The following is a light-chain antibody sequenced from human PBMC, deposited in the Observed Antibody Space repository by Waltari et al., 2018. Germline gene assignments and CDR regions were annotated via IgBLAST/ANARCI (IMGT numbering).Light chain of an antibody. J-gene: IGKJ4*01. CDR2: DTS. CDR3: QQGSILPLT. CDR1: ESVSNY. V-gene: IGKV3-11*01. Sequence: EVVLTQSPVTLSLAAGERATLSCRASESVSNYLAWYQQKPGQSPRLLIYDTSKRATGILARFSGSGYGTDFTLTINNLEAEDFALYYCQQGSILPLTFGGGTNVEIK.